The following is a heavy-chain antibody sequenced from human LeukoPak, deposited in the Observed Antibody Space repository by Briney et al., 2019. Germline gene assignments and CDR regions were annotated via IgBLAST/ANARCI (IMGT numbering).Heavy chain of an antibody. V-gene: IGHV4-59*01. CDR2: IDDTGST. D-gene: IGHD3-22*01. Sequence: AETLPLTCTVSGGPMRRYYWRWLRHPPGEALVGLGYIDDTGSTNYSPSLGRSDPISVESSENEFSLKLSSVTAADAGIYYWARVSGGWLLPYHFDFWRQGTLVAVSS. CDR1: GGPMRRYY. CDR3: ARVSGGWLLPYHFDF. J-gene: IGHJ4*02.